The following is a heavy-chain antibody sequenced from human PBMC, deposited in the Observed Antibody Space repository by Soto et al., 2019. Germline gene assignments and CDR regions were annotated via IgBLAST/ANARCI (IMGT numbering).Heavy chain of an antibody. Sequence: GASVKVSCKASGYTFTSYAMHWVRQAPGQRLEWMGWINAGNGNTKYSQKFQGRVTITRDTSASTAYMELSSLRSEDTAVYYCARLEIYGGGTYSNLGRGGWGKGPRVTAAS. CDR3: ARLEIYGGGTYSNLGRGG. CDR2: INAGNGNT. J-gene: IGHJ6*04. D-gene: IGHD2-21*01. CDR1: GYTFTSYA. V-gene: IGHV1-3*01.